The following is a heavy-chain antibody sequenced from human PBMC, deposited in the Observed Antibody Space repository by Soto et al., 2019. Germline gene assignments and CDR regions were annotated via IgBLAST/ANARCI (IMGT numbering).Heavy chain of an antibody. Sequence: EVQLLESGGGLVQPGGSLRLSCAASGFTFSAYAMGWVRQAPGKGLEWVSVINGGGDSAYYADSVKGRCTISRDNSKNTLYLKMNGLGGEDTAVYYCAKGVNIVVTNRPAYNWFEPWVQGSLVTVSS. D-gene: IGHD5-12*01. J-gene: IGHJ5*02. CDR1: GFTFSAYA. V-gene: IGHV3-23*01. CDR3: AKGVNIVVTNRPAYNWFEP. CDR2: INGGGDSA.